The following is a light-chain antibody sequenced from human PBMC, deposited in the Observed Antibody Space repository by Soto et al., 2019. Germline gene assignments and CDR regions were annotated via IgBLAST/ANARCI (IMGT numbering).Light chain of an antibody. CDR3: QQSYSTPPIT. CDR2: GAS. J-gene: IGKJ5*01. Sequence: DIEMTQSPSSVSASVGDRVTITCGASQSISTWLAWYQQKPGKAPKLLIYGASSLQSGVPSRFSGSGSGTDFTLTIRSLQPEDLATYDGQQSYSTPPITFGQGTRLELK. CDR1: QSISTW. V-gene: IGKV1-12*01.